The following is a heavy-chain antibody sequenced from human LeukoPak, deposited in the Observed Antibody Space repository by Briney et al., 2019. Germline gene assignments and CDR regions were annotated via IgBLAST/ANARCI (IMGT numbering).Heavy chain of an antibody. CDR1: GFTVSSYY. CDR3: ARDRTGYSSDDAFDI. Sequence: GGSLRLSCAASGFTVSSYYMNWVRQAPGKGLEWVSFISTSSSYIYYAYSVRGRFTISRDNAKNSLFLQRNSLRAEDTAVYYCARDRTGYSSDDAFDIWGQGTMVTVSS. J-gene: IGHJ3*02. V-gene: IGHV3-21*04. CDR2: ISTSSSYI. D-gene: IGHD3-9*01.